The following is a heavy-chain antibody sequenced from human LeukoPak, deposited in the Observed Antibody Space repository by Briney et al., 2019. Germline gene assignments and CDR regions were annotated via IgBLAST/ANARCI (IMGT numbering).Heavy chain of an antibody. CDR1: DGSITSYY. J-gene: IGHJ2*01. CDR3: ARDKGPYWYFDL. CDR2: IYNSGST. Sequence: SETLSLTCTVSDGSITSYYWNWIRQPPGKGLEWIGNIYNSGSTDYNPSLKSRVTISVNTSKNQISLKLSSVTAADTAVYYCARDKGPYWYFDLWGRGTLVTVSS. V-gene: IGHV4-59*01.